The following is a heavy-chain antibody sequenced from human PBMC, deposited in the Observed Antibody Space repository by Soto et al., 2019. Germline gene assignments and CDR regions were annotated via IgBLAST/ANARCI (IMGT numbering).Heavy chain of an antibody. V-gene: IGHV3-21*06. Sequence: WSLRLSCAASGFTLRTYTMNWVRQAPGKGLEWVSSISISSSDRSYADSVRGRFTISRDNAKNALYLQMNSLRADDTAVYFCVRGMNPLFGGQGTLVTVSS. J-gene: IGHJ4*01. CDR2: ISISSSDR. CDR1: GFTLRTYT. CDR3: VRGMNPLF.